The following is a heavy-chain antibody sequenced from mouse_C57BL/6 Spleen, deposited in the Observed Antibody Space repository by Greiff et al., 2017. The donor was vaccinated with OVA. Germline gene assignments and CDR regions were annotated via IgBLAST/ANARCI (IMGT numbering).Heavy chain of an antibody. Sequence: QVQLQQSGAELVRPGPSVKVSCKASGYAFTNYLIEWVKQRPGQGLEWIGVINPGSGGTNYNEKFKGKATLTADKSSSTAYMQLSSLTSEDSAVFFCAREGGNYWFAYWGQGTLVTVSA. CDR2: INPGSGGT. CDR3: AREGGNYWFAY. J-gene: IGHJ3*01. D-gene: IGHD2-1*01. CDR1: GYAFTNYL. V-gene: IGHV1-54*01.